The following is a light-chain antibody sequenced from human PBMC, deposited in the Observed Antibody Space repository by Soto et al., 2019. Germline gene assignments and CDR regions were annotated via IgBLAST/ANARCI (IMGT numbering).Light chain of an antibody. CDR3: MQATRWRRT. V-gene: IGKV2-30*01. J-gene: IGKJ1*01. Sequence: DVAMTQSPNSLPVLLGQPASISCRSSQSVVYSDGNTYLTWFQQRPGQAPRRLIYKVTNRDCGVPERFSGGGAGTDFSLKISRVEAEDVGIYYCMQATRWRRTFGRGTKVEMK. CDR2: KVT. CDR1: QSVVYSDGNTY.